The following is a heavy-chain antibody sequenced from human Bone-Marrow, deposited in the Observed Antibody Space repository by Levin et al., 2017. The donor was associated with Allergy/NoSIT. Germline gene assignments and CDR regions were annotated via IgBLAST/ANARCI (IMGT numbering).Heavy chain of an antibody. CDR3: ARQFGDTMVRGVVEDAFDI. D-gene: IGHD3-10*01. V-gene: IGHV4-39*01. Sequence: SETLSLTCTVSRGSISTSVFYWGWIRQPPGKGLEWIGTIYYSGYTYYNPSLESRLIISVDTSKNQFSLKLTSVAAADTALYYCARQFGDTMVRGVVEDAFDIWGQGTMVTVSS. J-gene: IGHJ3*02. CDR1: RGSISTSVFY. CDR2: IYYSGYT.